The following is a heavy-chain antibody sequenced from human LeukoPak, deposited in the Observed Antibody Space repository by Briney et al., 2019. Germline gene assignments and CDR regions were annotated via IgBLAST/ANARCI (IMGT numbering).Heavy chain of an antibody. J-gene: IGHJ3*01. D-gene: IGHD1-1*01. CDR3: AKKTWTDDAFDV. CDR1: GFTFNNYG. CDR2: IWYDGTNQ. Sequence: GRSLRLSCAASGFTFNNYGMHWVRQAPGRGLEWVAVIWYDGTNQYYAASVKGRFSISRDNSKNTLYLQMDSLRVEDTAVYYCAKKTWTDDAFDVWGQGTMVTVSS. V-gene: IGHV3-33*06.